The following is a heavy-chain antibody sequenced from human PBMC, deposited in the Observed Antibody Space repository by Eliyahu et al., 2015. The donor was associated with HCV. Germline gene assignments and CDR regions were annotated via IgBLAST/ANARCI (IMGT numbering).Heavy chain of an antibody. J-gene: IGHJ3*02. V-gene: IGHV1-46*01. Sequence: QVQLVQSGAEVKKPGASVKVSCKASGYTFTSYYMHWVRQAPGQGLEWMGIINPSGGSTSYAQKFQGRVTMTRDTSTSTVYMELSSLRSEDTAVYYCASGILLSRTTDAFDIWGQGTMVTVSS. CDR1: GYTFTSYY. D-gene: IGHD1-14*01. CDR2: INPSGGST. CDR3: ASGILLSRTTDAFDI.